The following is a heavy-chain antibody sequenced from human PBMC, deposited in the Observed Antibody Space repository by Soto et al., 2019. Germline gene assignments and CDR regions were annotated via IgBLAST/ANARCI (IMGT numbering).Heavy chain of an antibody. CDR3: ARDQGGYCDGSGYDY. V-gene: IGHV3-33*01. CDR1: GFTFSSYG. CDR2: IWYDGSNK. D-gene: IGHD3-22*01. J-gene: IGHJ4*02. Sequence: QVQLVESGGGVVQPGRSLRLSCAASGFTFSSYGMHWVRQAPGKGLEWVAVIWYDGSNKYYADSVKGRFTISRDNSKNTGYLQMKSVRAEGTGVYYCARDQGGYCDGSGYDYWGQGTLFTVFS.